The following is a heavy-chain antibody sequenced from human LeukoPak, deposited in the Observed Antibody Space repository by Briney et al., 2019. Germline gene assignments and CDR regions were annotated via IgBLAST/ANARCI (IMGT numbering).Heavy chain of an antibody. CDR3: ARDRVLPRYYGMDV. CDR2: ISSSGSTI. V-gene: IGHV3-48*04. J-gene: IGHJ6*02. CDR1: GFTFSSYA. D-gene: IGHD3-10*01. Sequence: GGSLRLSCAASGFTFSSYAMSWVRQAPGKGLEWVSYISSSGSTIYYADSVKGRFTISRDNAKNSLYLQMNSPRAEDTAVYYCARDRVLPRYYGMDVWGQGTTVTVSS.